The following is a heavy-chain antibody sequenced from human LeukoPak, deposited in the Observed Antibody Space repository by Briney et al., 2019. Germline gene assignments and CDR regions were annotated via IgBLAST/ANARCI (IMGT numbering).Heavy chain of an antibody. J-gene: IGHJ4*02. CDR3: ARDRQQLVRGDYFDY. CDR1: GGSFSGYY. CDR2: INHSGST. D-gene: IGHD6-13*01. V-gene: IGHV4-34*01. Sequence: KPSETLSLTCAVYGGSFSGYYWSWIRQPPGKGLEWIGEINHSGSTNYNPSLKSRVTISVDTSKNQFSLKLSSVTAADTAVFYCARDRQQLVRGDYFDYWGQGTLVTVSS.